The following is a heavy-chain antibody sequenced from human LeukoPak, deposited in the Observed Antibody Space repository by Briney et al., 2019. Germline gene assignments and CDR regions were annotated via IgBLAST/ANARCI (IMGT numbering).Heavy chain of an antibody. CDR1: GGTFSSYA. D-gene: IGHD4-17*01. J-gene: IGHJ6*03. CDR2: IIPIFGTA. Sequence: SVKVSCKASGGTFSSYAISWVRQAPGQGLEWMGGIIPIFGTANYALKFQGRVTITTDESTSTAYMELSSLRSEDTAVYYCARGRDYAPDYYYYYYMDVWGKGTTVTVSS. V-gene: IGHV1-69*05. CDR3: ARGRDYAPDYYYYYYMDV.